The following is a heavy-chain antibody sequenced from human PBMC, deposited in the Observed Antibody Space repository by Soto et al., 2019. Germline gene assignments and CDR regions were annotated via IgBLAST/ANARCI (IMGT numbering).Heavy chain of an antibody. CDR1: GGSISSYY. D-gene: IGHD2-21*02. V-gene: IGHV4-59*01. Sequence: SETLSLTCTVSGGSISSYYWSWIRQPPGKGLEWIGYMYNTGSTIYNPSLKSRVTISVDTSKNQFSLKLNSVTAADTAVYYCARVLWGYCGADCYPLDVWGQGTTVTVSS. CDR2: MYNTGST. CDR3: ARVLWGYCGADCYPLDV. J-gene: IGHJ6*02.